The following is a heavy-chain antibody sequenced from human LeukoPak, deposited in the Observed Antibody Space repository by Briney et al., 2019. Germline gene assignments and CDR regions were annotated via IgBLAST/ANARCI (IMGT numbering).Heavy chain of an antibody. CDR2: IQYDGGNQ. CDR1: GFTFSTYD. Sequence: QAGGSLRLSCTAPGFTFSTYDMHWVRQAPGKGLEWMTVIQYDGGNQYYADSVKGRFTISRDNSKNTLYLQMNSLTAEDTAVYYCAKDFTWAFDYWGQGTLVTVSS. V-gene: IGHV3-30*02. J-gene: IGHJ4*02. CDR3: AKDFTWAFDY. D-gene: IGHD2/OR15-2a*01.